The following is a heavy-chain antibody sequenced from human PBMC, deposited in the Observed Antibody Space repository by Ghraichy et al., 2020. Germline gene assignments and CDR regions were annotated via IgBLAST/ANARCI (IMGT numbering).Heavy chain of an antibody. Sequence: SETLSLTCTVSGGSVSSSTYYWGWIRQTPGKGLEWIGNIYNSGSTYYNPFLKSRVTISVDTSKNQFSLMLSSLTAAATAVYYCASEHTSTTRFHYWGQGTLVTVSS. CDR1: GGSVSSSTYY. CDR3: ASEHTSTTRFHY. V-gene: IGHV4-39*01. D-gene: IGHD1-1*01. CDR2: IYNSGST. J-gene: IGHJ4*02.